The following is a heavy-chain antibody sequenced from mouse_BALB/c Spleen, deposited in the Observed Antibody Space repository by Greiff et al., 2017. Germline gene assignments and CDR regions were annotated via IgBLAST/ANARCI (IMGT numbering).Heavy chain of an antibody. CDR3: GRTTWTMDY. V-gene: IGHV1-54*03. D-gene: IGHD4-1*02. CDR2: INPVSGGT. Sequence: VQPVKSGAELVRPGPSVKVSCKASGYAFPNYLLERVKQRPGQGLEWIGVINPVSGGTNYHGKFKGKATLTADKSSSTAYMELSSLTSDDSAVYFCGRTTWTMDYWGQGTSVTVSS. CDR1: GYAFPNYL. J-gene: IGHJ4*01.